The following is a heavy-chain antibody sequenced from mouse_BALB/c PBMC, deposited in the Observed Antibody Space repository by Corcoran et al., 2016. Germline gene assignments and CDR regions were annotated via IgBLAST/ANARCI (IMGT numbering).Heavy chain of an antibody. CDR2: IYWDDDK. CDR1: GFSLSTSGMG. J-gene: IGHJ4*01. Sequence: QVTLKESGPGILQPSQTLSLTCSFSGFSLSTSGMGVSWIRQPSGKGLEWLAHIYWDDDKRYNPSLKSRLTISKDTSRNQVFLKITSVDTADTATYYCARRTRRYAMDYWGQGTSVTVSS. V-gene: IGHV8-12*01. CDR3: ARRTRRYAMDY.